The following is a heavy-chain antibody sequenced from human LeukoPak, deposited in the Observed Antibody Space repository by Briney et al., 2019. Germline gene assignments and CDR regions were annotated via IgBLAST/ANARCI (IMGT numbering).Heavy chain of an antibody. CDR3: AKGQYSSSWYPPDLDY. CDR1: GFTFSSYD. Sequence: PGGSLRLSCAASGFTFSSYDMSWVRQAPGKGLEWVSSISGSGGRTDYADSVKGRFTISRDNSKNTLYLQMNSLRAEDTAIYYCAKGQYSSSWYPPDLDYWGQGTLVTVSS. CDR2: ISGSGGRT. J-gene: IGHJ4*02. V-gene: IGHV3-23*01. D-gene: IGHD6-13*01.